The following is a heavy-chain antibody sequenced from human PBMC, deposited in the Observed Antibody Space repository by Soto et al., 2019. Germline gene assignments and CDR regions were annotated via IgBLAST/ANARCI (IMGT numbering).Heavy chain of an antibody. J-gene: IGHJ4*02. D-gene: IGHD6-6*01. Sequence: GGSLRLSCATSGFTFRSSVMSWVRQAPGKGLEWVSTISGNGANTDYADSVKGRFTISRDKSKNTLFLQMNSLRAEDTAVYYCAKDLILAARQGDYFDYWGQGTLVTVSS. CDR1: GFTFRSSV. V-gene: IGHV3-23*01. CDR3: AKDLILAARQGDYFDY. CDR2: ISGNGANT.